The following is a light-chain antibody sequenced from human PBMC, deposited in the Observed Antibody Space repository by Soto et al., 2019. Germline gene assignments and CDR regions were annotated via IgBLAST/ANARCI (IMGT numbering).Light chain of an antibody. V-gene: IGLV2-14*01. CDR3: TSYASSNSWL. CDR1: SSDVGGYNY. CDR2: EVS. Sequence: QSVLTQPASVSGSPGQSITISCTGTSSDVGGYNYVSWYQQHPGKAPKLMIYEVSNRPSEISNRFSGSKSGNTASLTISGLQAEDEGDYYCTSYASSNSWLFGGGTKVTVL. J-gene: IGLJ3*02.